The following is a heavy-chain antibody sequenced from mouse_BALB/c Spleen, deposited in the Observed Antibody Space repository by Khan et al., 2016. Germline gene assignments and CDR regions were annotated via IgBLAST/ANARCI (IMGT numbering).Heavy chain of an antibody. D-gene: IGHD6-1*01. J-gene: IGHJ2*01. CDR2: INTETGEP. CDR1: GYNFTDCS. V-gene: IGHV9-2-1*01. Sequence: QIQLVQSGPELKKPGETVKISCKASGYNFTDCSMHWVKQAPGKGLRWMGWINTETGEPTYADDFKGRFAFSLETSASSAYLQINNLKNEDTAKYFCATVTEVATPFDYWGQGTTLTVSS. CDR3: ATVTEVATPFDY.